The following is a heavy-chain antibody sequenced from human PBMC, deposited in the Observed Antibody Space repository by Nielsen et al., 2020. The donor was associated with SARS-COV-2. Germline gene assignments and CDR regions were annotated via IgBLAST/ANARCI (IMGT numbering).Heavy chain of an antibody. CDR2: INPNSGGT. J-gene: IGHJ4*02. D-gene: IGHD6-19*01. CDR3: ARILSDSSGWYRVGGDGFDY. V-gene: IGHV1-69*01. Sequence: WVRQAPGQGLEWMGRINPNSGGTNYAQKFQGRVTITADESTSTAYMELSSLRSEDTAVYYCARILSDSSGWYRVGGDGFDYWGQGTLVTVSS.